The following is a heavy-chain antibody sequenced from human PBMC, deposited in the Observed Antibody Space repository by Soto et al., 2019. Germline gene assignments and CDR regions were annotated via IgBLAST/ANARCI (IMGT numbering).Heavy chain of an antibody. CDR1: GGSISSGGYS. Sequence: TSETLSLTCAVSGGSISSGGYSWSWIRQPPGKGLEWIGYIYHSGSTYYNPSLKSRVTISVDRSKNQFSLKLSSVTAADTAVYYCARMVRGVFDYWGQGTLVTVSS. J-gene: IGHJ4*02. D-gene: IGHD3-10*01. CDR2: IYHSGST. V-gene: IGHV4-30-2*01. CDR3: ARMVRGVFDY.